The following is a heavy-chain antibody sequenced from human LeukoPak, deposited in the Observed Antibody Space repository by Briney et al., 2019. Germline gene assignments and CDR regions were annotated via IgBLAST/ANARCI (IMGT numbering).Heavy chain of an antibody. V-gene: IGHV7-4-1*01. CDR3: ARAGSIAALGPPGSLPRNWFDP. J-gene: IGHJ5*02. D-gene: IGHD6-6*01. Sequence: ASVKVSCKASGYTFTSYAMNWVRQAPGQGLEWMGWINTNTGKPTYAQGFTGRFVFSLDTSVSTAYLQIGSLKAEDTAVYYCARAGSIAALGPPGSLPRNWFDPWGQGTLVTVSS. CDR2: INTNTGKP. CDR1: GYTFTSYA.